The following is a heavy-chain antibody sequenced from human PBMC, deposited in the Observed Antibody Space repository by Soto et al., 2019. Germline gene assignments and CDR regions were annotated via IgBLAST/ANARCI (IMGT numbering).Heavy chain of an antibody. D-gene: IGHD3-16*02. Sequence: SDTLSLTCTVSGGCISRGGYYWSWIRQHPGKGLEWIGYIYYSGSTYYNPSLKSRVTISVDTSKNQFSLKLSSVTAADKAVYYCASGTSTNDYVWGSYRYGFDSWGQGTLVTVSS. CDR3: ASGTSTNDYVWGSYRYGFDS. CDR2: IYYSGST. CDR1: GGCISRGGYY. J-gene: IGHJ4*02. V-gene: IGHV4-31*03.